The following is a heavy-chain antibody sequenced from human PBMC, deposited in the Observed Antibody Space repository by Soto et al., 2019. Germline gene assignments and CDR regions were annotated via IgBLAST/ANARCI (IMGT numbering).Heavy chain of an antibody. CDR2: ISGSGGST. CDR3: AKRHTLGPWLQSTRSYYYGMDI. V-gene: IGHV3-23*01. Sequence: EVQLLESGGGLVQPGGFLILSCAASGFTFSSYAMSWVRQAPGKGLEWVSAISGSGGSTYYADSVKGRFTISRDNSKNTLNLQLNILSSEDTAVYYCAKRHTLGPWLQSTRSYYYGMDIWGQKTKVTVTS. J-gene: IGHJ6*02. CDR1: GFTFSSYA. D-gene: IGHD5-12*01.